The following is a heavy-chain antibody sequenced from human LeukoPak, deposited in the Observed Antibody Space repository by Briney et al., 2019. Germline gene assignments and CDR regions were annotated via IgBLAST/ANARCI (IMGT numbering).Heavy chain of an antibody. J-gene: IGHJ4*02. V-gene: IGHV3-74*01. Sequence: GGSLRLSCAASGFTFTSHWMHWVRQTPGKGLVWVSGIKNGGNDTAYADSVKGRFTISRDNAKNTLYLQMDSLRAEDTAVYYCARDMNPTVFDFWGQGTLVTVSS. CDR2: IKNGGNDT. CDR1: GFTFTSHW. D-gene: IGHD3-16*01. CDR3: ARDMNPTVFDF.